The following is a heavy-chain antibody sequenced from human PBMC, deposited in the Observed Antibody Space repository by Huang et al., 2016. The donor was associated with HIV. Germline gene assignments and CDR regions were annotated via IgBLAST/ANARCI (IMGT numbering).Heavy chain of an antibody. D-gene: IGHD3-3*01. CDR2: LYETRKM. J-gene: IGHJ2*01. V-gene: IGHV4-39*01. CDR3: ARNHDFWRGRMFAISYFDV. CDR1: GGSINTGRYY. Sequence: QMRFQESGPGLVKPSGTLCLTCTVSGGSINTGRYYWGWIRQPPGKGLEWVGSLYETRKMHEDPSLKGRLTMAVDTSKNQFSLNLSSVTAADTAIYYCARNHDFWRGRMFAISYFDVWGRGTLVTVAS.